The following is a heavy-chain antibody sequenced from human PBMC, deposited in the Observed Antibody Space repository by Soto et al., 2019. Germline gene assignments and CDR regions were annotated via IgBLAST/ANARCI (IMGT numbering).Heavy chain of an antibody. J-gene: IGHJ4*02. CDR1: GGSISSYY. CDR3: ARHGIDYYYDSSGLFDY. CDR2: IYYSGST. Sequence: QVQLQESGPGLVKPSETLSLTCTVSGGSISSYYWSWIRQPPGKGLEWIGYIYYSGSTNYNPSLKSRVTISVDTSKNQFSLKLSSVTAADTAVYYCARHGIDYYYDSSGLFDYWGQGTPVTVSS. V-gene: IGHV4-59*08. D-gene: IGHD3-22*01.